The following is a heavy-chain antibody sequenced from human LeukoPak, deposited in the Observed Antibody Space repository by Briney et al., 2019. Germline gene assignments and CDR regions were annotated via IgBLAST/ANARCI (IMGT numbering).Heavy chain of an antibody. D-gene: IGHD7-27*01. CDR1: GGSISSHY. J-gene: IGHJ5*02. V-gene: IGHV4-59*11. CDR2: IYYSGST. CDR3: ARDSGVVGWGSDNWFDP. Sequence: SETLSHTCTVSGGSISSHYWSWIRQPPGKGLEWIGYIYYSGSTNYNPSLKSRVTISVDTSKNQFSLKLSSVTAADTAVYYCARDSGVVGWGSDNWFDPWGQGTLVTVSS.